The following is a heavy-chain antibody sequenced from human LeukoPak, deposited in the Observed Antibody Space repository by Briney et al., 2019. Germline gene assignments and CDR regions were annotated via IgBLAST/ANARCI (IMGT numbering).Heavy chain of an antibody. Sequence: SETLSLTCTVSGYSISSGYYWGWIRQPPGKGLEWIGSIYHSGSTYYNPSLKSRVTISVDTSKNQFSLKLSSVTAADTAVYYCARDGYCGGDCTSYYYYYYMDVWGKGTTVTVSS. J-gene: IGHJ6*03. CDR3: ARDGYCGGDCTSYYYYYYMDV. V-gene: IGHV4-38-2*02. CDR1: GYSISSGYY. D-gene: IGHD2-21*02. CDR2: IYHSGST.